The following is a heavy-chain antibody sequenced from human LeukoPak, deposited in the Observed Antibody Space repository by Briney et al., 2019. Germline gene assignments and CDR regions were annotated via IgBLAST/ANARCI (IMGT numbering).Heavy chain of an antibody. CDR2: ISGSGTST. CDR3: AKDGRRYRAYYYYYMDV. J-gene: IGHJ6*03. D-gene: IGHD3-16*02. V-gene: IGHV3-23*01. Sequence: GGSLRLSCAASGFTFSSYGMSWVRQAPGKGLEWVSAISGSGTSTYYADSVKGRFTVSRDNSENTLYLQVNSLRAEDTAVYYCAKDGRRYRAYYYYYMDVWGKGTTVTISS. CDR1: GFTFSSYG.